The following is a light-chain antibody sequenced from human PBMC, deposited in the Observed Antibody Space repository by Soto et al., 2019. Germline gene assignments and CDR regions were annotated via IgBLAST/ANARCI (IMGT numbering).Light chain of an antibody. CDR3: QQRSNWPLGT. Sequence: EIVLTQSPATLSLSPGERATLSCRASQSVSSYLAWYQQKPGQAPRLLIYDASNRATGIPARFSGSESGTDFTLTISSLEPEDFAVYYCQQRSNWPLGTFGQGTKLEIK. CDR2: DAS. J-gene: IGKJ2*01. V-gene: IGKV3-11*01. CDR1: QSVSSY.